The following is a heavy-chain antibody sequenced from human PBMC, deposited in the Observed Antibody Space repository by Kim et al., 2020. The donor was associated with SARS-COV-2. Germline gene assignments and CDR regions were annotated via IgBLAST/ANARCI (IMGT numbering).Heavy chain of an antibody. CDR3: ARDRGSYDILTGYYSAEFDY. CDR1: GFTFSSYS. J-gene: IGHJ4*02. V-gene: IGHV3-48*02. CDR2: ISSSSSTI. Sequence: GGSLRLSCAASGFTFSSYSMNWVRQAPGKGLEWVSYISSSSSTIYYADSVKGRFTISRDNAKNSLYLQMNSLRDEDTAVYYCARDRGSYDILTGYYSAEFDYWGQGTLVTVSS. D-gene: IGHD3-9*01.